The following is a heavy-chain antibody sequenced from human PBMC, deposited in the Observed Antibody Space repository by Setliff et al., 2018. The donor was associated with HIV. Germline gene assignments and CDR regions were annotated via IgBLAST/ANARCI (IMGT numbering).Heavy chain of an antibody. CDR2: IIPVLGIT. CDR1: GDTFSRST. CDR3: AKEVGGSYALGSKVLDS. V-gene: IGHV1-69*10. D-gene: IGHD3-16*01. J-gene: IGHJ4*02. Sequence: ASVKVSCKASGDTFSRSTYTWVRRAPGRGLDWMGGIIPVLGITNYAQKFQGRVILTADESTSTLYMELTSLTFEDTAVYYCAKEVGGSYALGSKVLDSWGQGTLVTVSS.